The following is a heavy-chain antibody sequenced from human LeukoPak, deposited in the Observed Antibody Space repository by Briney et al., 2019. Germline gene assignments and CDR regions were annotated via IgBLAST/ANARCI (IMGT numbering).Heavy chain of an antibody. CDR1: GFTFSSYA. J-gene: IGHJ4*02. D-gene: IGHD5-18*01. CDR3: ALGGYLYGTTFDY. V-gene: IGHV3-23*01. Sequence: PGGSLRLSCAASGFTFSSYAMSWVRQAPGKGLEWVSAISGSGGSTYYADSVKGRFTISRDNSKNTLCLQMNSLRAEDTAVYYCALGGYLYGTTFDYWGQGTLVTVSS. CDR2: ISGSGGST.